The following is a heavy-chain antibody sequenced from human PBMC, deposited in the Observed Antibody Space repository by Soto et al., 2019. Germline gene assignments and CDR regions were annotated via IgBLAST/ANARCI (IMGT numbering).Heavy chain of an antibody. CDR1: GFTVSSNY. V-gene: IGHV3-66*01. CDR2: VYSGGAT. D-gene: IGHD6-25*01. Sequence: GGSLRLSCAVSGFTVSSNYMSWVRQAPGKGLEWVSVVYSGGATHYADSVKGRFTISRDNSRNTLYLQMNSLRAQDTAVYYCAAAESSSHGPFGHWGQGTLVTVSS. J-gene: IGHJ5*02. CDR3: AAAESSSHGPFGH.